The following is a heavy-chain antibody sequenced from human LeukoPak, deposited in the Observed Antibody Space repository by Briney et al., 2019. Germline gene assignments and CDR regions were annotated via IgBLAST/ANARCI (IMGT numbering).Heavy chain of an antibody. CDR3: AREYCGSISCSFDY. CDR1: GGSISSYY. CDR2: IYYSGST. D-gene: IGHD2-2*01. Sequence: SETLSLTCTVSGGSISSYYWSWIRQTPGKGLEWIGYIYYSGSTNYNPSLKSRVTISVDTSKNQFSLKLSSVTAADTAVYYCAREYCGSISCSFDYWGRGTLVTVSS. V-gene: IGHV4-59*01. J-gene: IGHJ4*02.